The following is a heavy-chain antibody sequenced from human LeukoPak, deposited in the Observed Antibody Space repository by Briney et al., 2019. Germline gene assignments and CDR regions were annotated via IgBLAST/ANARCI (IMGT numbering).Heavy chain of an antibody. Sequence: ASVKASCKASGYIFTDYYMHWVRQAPGQELGWMGRINPNSGGTNYAQKFQGRVTMTRDTSISTAYMELSSLRSDDTAMYYCAREGAPQLSSYFDHWGQGTLVTVSS. CDR2: INPNSGGT. D-gene: IGHD1-1*01. V-gene: IGHV1/OR15-1*04. CDR3: AREGAPQLSSYFDH. J-gene: IGHJ4*02. CDR1: GYIFTDYY.